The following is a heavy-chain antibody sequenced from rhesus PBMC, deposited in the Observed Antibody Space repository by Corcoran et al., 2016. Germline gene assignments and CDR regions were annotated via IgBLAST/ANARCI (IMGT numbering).Heavy chain of an antibody. V-gene: IGHV4S2*01. CDR1: GASISSNS. Sequence: QVQLQESGPGLVKPSETLSLTCAVSGASISSNSCSWIRQAPGKGLEWFGRIYGSGGSTDYNPSLKSRVTISIDTSKNQFSLKLGSVTAADTAVYYCARGYSSVDYWGQGVLVTVSS. D-gene: IGHD5-24*01. CDR2: IYGSGGST. J-gene: IGHJ4*01. CDR3: ARGYSSVDY.